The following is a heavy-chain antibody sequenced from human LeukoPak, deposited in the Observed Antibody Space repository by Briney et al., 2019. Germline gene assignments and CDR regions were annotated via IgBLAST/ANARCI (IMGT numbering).Heavy chain of an antibody. CDR2: IYHSGST. J-gene: IGHJ4*02. CDR1: GYSISSGYY. V-gene: IGHV4-38-2*01. CDR3: AGSEYCSSTSCPFDY. Sequence: ASETLSLTCAVSGYSISSGYYWGWIRQPPGKGLEWIGSIYHSGSTYYNPSLKSRVTISVDTSKNQFSPKLSSVTAADTAVYYCAGSEYCSSTSCPFDYWGQGTLVTVSS. D-gene: IGHD2-2*01.